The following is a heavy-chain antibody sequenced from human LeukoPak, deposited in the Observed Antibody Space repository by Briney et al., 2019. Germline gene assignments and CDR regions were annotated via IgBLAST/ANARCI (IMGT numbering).Heavy chain of an antibody. V-gene: IGHV4-31*03. CDR2: IYYSGST. CDR3: AKDPHTGIAPDY. CDR1: GGSISSGGYY. D-gene: IGHD5-18*01. Sequence: TLSLTCTVSGGSISSGGYYWSWIRQHPGKGLEWIGYIYYSGSTYYNPSLKSRVIISVDTSKNQFSLKLTYVTAADTAVYYCAKDPHTGIAPDYWGQGTLVTVSS. J-gene: IGHJ4*02.